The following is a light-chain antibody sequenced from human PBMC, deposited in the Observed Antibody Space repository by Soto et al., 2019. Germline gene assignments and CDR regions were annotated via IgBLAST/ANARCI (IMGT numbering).Light chain of an antibody. CDR3: QQSYSTPWT. CDR2: AAS. V-gene: IGKV1-39*01. CDR1: QSISSY. J-gene: IGKJ1*01. Sequence: DSQMTQSPSSLSASVGDRVTITCRASQSISSYLNWYQQKPGKAPKLLIYAASSLQSGVPSRFSGSGSGTDFTLTISSLQPEDFATYYSQQSYSTPWTFGQGTKVDI.